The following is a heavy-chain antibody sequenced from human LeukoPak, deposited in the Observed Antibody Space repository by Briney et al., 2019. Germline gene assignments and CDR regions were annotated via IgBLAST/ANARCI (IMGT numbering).Heavy chain of an antibody. J-gene: IGHJ5*02. D-gene: IGHD3-10*01. Sequence: ASVKVSCKASGYTFTSYYMHWVRQAPGQGLEWMGIINPSGGSTSYAQKFQGRVTMTRDTSTSTVYMELSSLRSEDTAVYYCARALAGYGVRGVISWFDPWGQGTPVTVSS. CDR2: INPSGGST. CDR3: ARALAGYGVRGVISWFDP. V-gene: IGHV1-46*01. CDR1: GYTFTSYY.